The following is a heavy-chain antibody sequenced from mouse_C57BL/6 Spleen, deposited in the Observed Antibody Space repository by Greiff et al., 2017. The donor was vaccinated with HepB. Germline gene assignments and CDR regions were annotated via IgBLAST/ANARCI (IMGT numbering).Heavy chain of an antibody. Sequence: EVQGVESGGGLVQPGGSMKLSCVASGFTFSNYWMNWVRQSPEKGLEWVAQIRLKSDNYATHYAESVKGRFTISRDDSKSSVYLQMNNLRAEDTGIYYCTRSVFAYWGQGTLVTVSA. J-gene: IGHJ3*01. CDR1: GFTFSNYW. CDR3: TRSVFAY. V-gene: IGHV6-3*01. CDR2: IRLKSDNYAT.